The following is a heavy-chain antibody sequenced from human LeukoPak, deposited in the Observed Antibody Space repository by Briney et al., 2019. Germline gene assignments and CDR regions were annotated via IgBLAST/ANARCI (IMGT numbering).Heavy chain of an antibody. D-gene: IGHD5-12*01. CDR1: GFTFSSYA. V-gene: IGHV3-23*01. CDR2: ISGSGGST. Sequence: GGSLRLSCAASGFTFSSYAMSWVRQAPGKGLEWVSAISGSGGSTYYADSVKGRFAISRDNSKNTLYLQMNSLRAEDTAVYYCAKETGGYSGYELDYWGQGTLVTVSS. CDR3: AKETGGYSGYELDY. J-gene: IGHJ4*02.